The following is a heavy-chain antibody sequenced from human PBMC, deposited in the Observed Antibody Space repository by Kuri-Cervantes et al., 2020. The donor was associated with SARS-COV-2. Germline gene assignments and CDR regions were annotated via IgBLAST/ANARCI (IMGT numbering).Heavy chain of an antibody. J-gene: IGHJ3*02. CDR3: ARDMFQQLVEVAAFDI. D-gene: IGHD6-13*01. V-gene: IGHV3-30-3*01. CDR2: ISYDGSNK. Sequence: GESLKISCAASGFTFSSYAMHWVRQAPGKGLGWVAVISYDGSNKYYADSVKGRFTISRDNSKNTLYLQMNSLRAEDTAVYYCARDMFQQLVEVAAFDIWGQGTMVTVSS. CDR1: GFTFSSYA.